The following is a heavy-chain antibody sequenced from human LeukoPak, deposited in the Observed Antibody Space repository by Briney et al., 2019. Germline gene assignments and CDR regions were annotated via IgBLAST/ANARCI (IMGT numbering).Heavy chain of an antibody. J-gene: IGHJ4*02. CDR1: GVTFSSYA. CDR3: AKDQRFGELFLNFDY. V-gene: IGHV3-23*01. Sequence: PGGSLRLSCAASGVTFSSYAMSWVRQAPGKGLEWVSAISGSGGSTYYADSVKGRFTISRDNSKNTLYLQMNSLRAEDTAVYYCAKDQRFGELFLNFDYWGQGTLVTVSS. CDR2: ISGSGGST. D-gene: IGHD3-10*01.